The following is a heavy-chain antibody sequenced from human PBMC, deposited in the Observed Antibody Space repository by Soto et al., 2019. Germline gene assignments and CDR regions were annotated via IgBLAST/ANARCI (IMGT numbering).Heavy chain of an antibody. CDR2: IYYSGST. Sequence: SETLSLTCTVSGGPISSYYWSWIRQPPGKGLEWIGYIYYSGSTNYNPSLKSRVTISEDTSKNQFSLKLSSVTAADTAVYYCARELYCSGGSCYYDYFDYWGQGTLVTVSS. CDR3: ARELYCSGGSCYYDYFDY. V-gene: IGHV4-59*01. D-gene: IGHD2-15*01. J-gene: IGHJ4*02. CDR1: GGPISSYY.